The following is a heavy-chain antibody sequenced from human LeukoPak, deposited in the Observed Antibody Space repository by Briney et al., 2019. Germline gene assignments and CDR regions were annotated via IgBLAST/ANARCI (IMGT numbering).Heavy chain of an antibody. CDR2: IYYSGST. J-gene: IGHJ4*02. D-gene: IGHD3-22*01. CDR3: AKSYKVIVEGYKSGYYFDY. CDR1: GYSISSYY. Sequence: TSETLSLTCTVSGYSISSYYWSWIRQPPGKGLEWIGYIYYSGSTNYNPSLKSRVTISVDTSKNQFSLKLRSVTAADTAVYYCAKSYKVIVEGYKSGYYFDYWGQGTLVTVSS. V-gene: IGHV4-59*01.